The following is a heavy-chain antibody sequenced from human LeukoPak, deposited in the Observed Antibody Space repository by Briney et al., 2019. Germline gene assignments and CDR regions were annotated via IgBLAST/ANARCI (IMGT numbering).Heavy chain of an antibody. CDR2: IKQDGSVK. D-gene: IGHD5-18*01. J-gene: IGHJ4*02. Sequence: GGSLRLSCAATTFTFRSYWMTWVRQAPGKGLEWVANIKQDGSVKYYVDSVRGRFTISRDNAKNSLYLQMNSLRAEDTAVYYCARDRRGTAMVTGYWGQGTLVTVSS. CDR3: ARDRRGTAMVTGY. V-gene: IGHV3-7*03. CDR1: TFTFRSYW.